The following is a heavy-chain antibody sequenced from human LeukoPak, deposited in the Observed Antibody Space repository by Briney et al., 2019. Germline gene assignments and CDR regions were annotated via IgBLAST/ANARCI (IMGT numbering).Heavy chain of an antibody. Sequence: SETLSLTCTVSGGSISSYYWSWIRQPPGKGLEWIGYIYYSGSTNYNPSLKSRVTISVDTSKNQFSLKLSSVTAADTAVYYCARRFSGSYSILFDYWGQGTLVTVSS. J-gene: IGHJ4*02. CDR1: GGSISSYY. V-gene: IGHV4-59*01. CDR2: IYYSGST. D-gene: IGHD1-26*01. CDR3: ARRFSGSYSILFDY.